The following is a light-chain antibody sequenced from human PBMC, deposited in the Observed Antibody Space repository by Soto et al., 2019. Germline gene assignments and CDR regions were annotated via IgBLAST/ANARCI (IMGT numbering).Light chain of an antibody. V-gene: IGLV2-11*01. CDR3: CSYAGSYTSYV. CDR2: DVS. CDR1: SSDVGGYNY. Sequence: QSVLTQPRSVSGSPRQSVTISCTGTSSDVGGYNYVSWYQQHPGKAPKLMIYDVSKRPSGVPDRFSGSKSGNTASLTISGLQAEDEADYYCCSYAGSYTSYVFGTGTKLTVL. J-gene: IGLJ1*01.